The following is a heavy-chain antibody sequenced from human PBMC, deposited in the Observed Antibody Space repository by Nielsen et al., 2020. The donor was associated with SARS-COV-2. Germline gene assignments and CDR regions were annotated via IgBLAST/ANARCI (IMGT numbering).Heavy chain of an antibody. Sequence: SCAASGFTFSSYAMHWVRQAPGKGLEWVAVISYDGSNKYYADSVKGRFTISRDNSKNTLYLQMNSLRAEDTAVYYCARDGGGYIDYWGQGTLVTVSS. D-gene: IGHD5-12*01. V-gene: IGHV3-30*04. CDR2: ISYDGSNK. CDR1: GFTFSSYA. J-gene: IGHJ4*02. CDR3: ARDGGGYIDY.